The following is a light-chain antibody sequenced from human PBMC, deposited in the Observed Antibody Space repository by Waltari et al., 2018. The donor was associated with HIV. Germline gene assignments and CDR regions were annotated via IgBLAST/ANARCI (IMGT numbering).Light chain of an antibody. J-gene: IGLJ2*01. CDR2: EVT. V-gene: IGLV2-8*01. CDR3: SSYGDSLKVL. CDR1: SSDIGAYDF. Sequence: QSALTQPPSASGSLGQSVTISCTGSSSDIGAYDFVSWFQQHPLSAPKLLLYEVTRRPSTVAARFSGSRSGNTAFLTVAGLQPDDEATYFCSSYGDSLKVLFGGGTNVTVL.